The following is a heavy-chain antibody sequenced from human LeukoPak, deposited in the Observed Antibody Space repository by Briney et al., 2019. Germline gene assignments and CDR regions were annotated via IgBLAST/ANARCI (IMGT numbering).Heavy chain of an antibody. CDR1: GYTFTGYY. Sequence: GASVKVSCKASGYTFTGYYMHWVRQAPGQGLEWMGWINPNSGGTNYAQKFQGRVTMTRDTSISTAYMELSNLRSEDTAVYYCASTLYFHSSGWPWGQGTLVTVSS. J-gene: IGHJ5*02. CDR3: ASTLYFHSSGWP. V-gene: IGHV1-2*02. D-gene: IGHD6-19*01. CDR2: INPNSGGT.